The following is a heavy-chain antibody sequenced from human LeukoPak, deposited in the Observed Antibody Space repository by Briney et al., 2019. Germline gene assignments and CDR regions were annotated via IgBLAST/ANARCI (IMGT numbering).Heavy chain of an antibody. CDR3: ARDFAGMIW. D-gene: IGHD3/OR15-3a*01. CDR1: GGSISSYY. V-gene: IGHV4-59*01. J-gene: IGHJ4*02. Sequence: SETLSLTCTVSGGSISSYYWSWIRQPPGKGLEWIGYIYYSGSTNYNPSLKSRVTISVDTSKNQFSLKLSSVTAADTAVYYCARDFAGMIWWGQGTLVTVSS. CDR2: IYYSGST.